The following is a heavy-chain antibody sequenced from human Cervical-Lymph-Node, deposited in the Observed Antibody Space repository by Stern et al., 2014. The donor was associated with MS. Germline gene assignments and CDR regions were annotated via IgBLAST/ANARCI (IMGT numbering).Heavy chain of an antibody. CDR2: IDWDDDK. CDR3: ARIQDYGDSRTPGFDY. Sequence: ESGPALVKPTQTLTLTCTFSGFSLSTSGMCVSWIRQPPGKALEXLALIDWDDDKYYSTSLKTRLTISKDTSKNQVVLTMTNMDPVDTATYYCARIQDYGDSRTPGFDYWGQGTLVTVSS. V-gene: IGHV2-70*01. D-gene: IGHD4-17*01. CDR1: GFSLSTSGMC. J-gene: IGHJ4*02.